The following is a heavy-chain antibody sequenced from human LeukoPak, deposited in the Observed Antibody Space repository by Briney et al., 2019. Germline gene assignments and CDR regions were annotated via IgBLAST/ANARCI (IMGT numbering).Heavy chain of an antibody. D-gene: IGHD1-26*01. CDR1: GGTFSSYA. CDR2: IIPILGIA. CDR3: ARGELLAPAFFDY. Sequence: ASVKVSCKASGGTFSSYAISWVRQAPGQGLEWMGRIIPILGIANYAQKIQGRVTITADKSTSTAYMELSSLRSEDTAVYYCARGELLAPAFFDYWGQGTLVTVSS. J-gene: IGHJ4*02. V-gene: IGHV1-69*04.